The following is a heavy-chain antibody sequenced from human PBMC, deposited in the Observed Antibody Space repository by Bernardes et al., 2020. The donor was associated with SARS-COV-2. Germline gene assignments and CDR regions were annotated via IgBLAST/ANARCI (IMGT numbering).Heavy chain of an antibody. J-gene: IGHJ3*01. CDR3: ARGYAYYYDTTGNYPYVSFDV. Sequence: SETLSLTCSVSGDSITSTYWGWIRQPPGTGLEWIGDIYFTGRTNYNPSLKSRVTISVATSKKVFSLNLRSVAAADTAVYYCARGYAYYYDTTGNYPYVSFDVWGQGTTVTVSS. D-gene: IGHD3-22*01. CDR1: GDSITSTY. CDR2: IYFTGRT. V-gene: IGHV4-59*01.